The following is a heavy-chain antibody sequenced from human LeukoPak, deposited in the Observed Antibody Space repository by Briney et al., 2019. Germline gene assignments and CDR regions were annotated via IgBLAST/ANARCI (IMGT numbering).Heavy chain of an antibody. J-gene: IGHJ4*02. CDR2: IYYSGST. V-gene: IGHV4-39*07. CDR1: GGSISSSSYY. CDR3: ARRRGRYCSGGSCSFDY. Sequence: PSETLSLTCTVSGGSISSSSYYWGWIRQPPGKGLEWIGSIYYSGSTYYNPSLKSRVTISVDTSKNQFSLKLNSVTAADTAVYYCARRRGRYCSGGSCSFDYWGQGTLVTVSS. D-gene: IGHD2-15*01.